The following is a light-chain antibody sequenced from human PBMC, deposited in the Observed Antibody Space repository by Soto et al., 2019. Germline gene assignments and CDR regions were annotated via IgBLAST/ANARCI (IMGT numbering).Light chain of an antibody. Sequence: DIQMTQSPSSLSASVGNRVTITCRASQSISKYLAWYQQKPGKAPGLMIYDVSTLQSGVPSRFSGSGSGTDFTLTISSLQPEDFATYYCQQLNGYPITFGQGTRLEIK. J-gene: IGKJ5*01. CDR2: DVS. CDR1: QSISKY. V-gene: IGKV1-9*01. CDR3: QQLNGYPIT.